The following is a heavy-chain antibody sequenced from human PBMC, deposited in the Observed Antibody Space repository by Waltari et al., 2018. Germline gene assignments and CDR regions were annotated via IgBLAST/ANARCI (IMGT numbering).Heavy chain of an antibody. V-gene: IGHV4-38-2*02. CDR2: IYHSGST. J-gene: IGHJ5*02. Sequence: QVQLQESGPGLVKPSETLSLTCPVSGYSISRGYYWGWIRQPPGKGLEWIGSIYHSGSTYYNPSLKSRVTISVDTSKNQFSLKLSSVTAADTAVYYCARDFRMTTVTGRNWFDPWGQGTLVTVSS. CDR1: GYSISRGYY. CDR3: ARDFRMTTVTGRNWFDP. D-gene: IGHD4-17*01.